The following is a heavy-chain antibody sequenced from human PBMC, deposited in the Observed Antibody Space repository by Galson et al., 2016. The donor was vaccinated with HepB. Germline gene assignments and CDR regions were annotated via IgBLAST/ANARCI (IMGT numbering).Heavy chain of an antibody. V-gene: IGHV3-7*01. CDR2: IKQDGSEK. J-gene: IGHJ5*02. CDR1: GFTFSSYS. Sequence: SLRLSCAASGFTFSSYSMSWVRQAPGKGLEWVANIKQDGSEKYYVDSVKSRFTISRDNAKNSLYLQMNSLRAEDTAAYYCARDGPYSSSVYNWFDPWGQGTLVTVSS. CDR3: ARDGPYSSSVYNWFDP. D-gene: IGHD6-13*01.